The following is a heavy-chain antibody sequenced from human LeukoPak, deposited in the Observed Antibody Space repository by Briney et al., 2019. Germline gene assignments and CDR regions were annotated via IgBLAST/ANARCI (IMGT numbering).Heavy chain of an antibody. CDR1: GFTLSDYY. Sequence: GGSLRLSCAASGFTLSDYYMSWIRQAPGKGLEWVANIKEDGSEKYYVDSVKGRFTISRDNAKNSMYLQMNSLRAEDTAVYYCAGRIFDIWGQGTMVTVSS. V-gene: IGHV3-7*01. CDR3: AGRIFDI. D-gene: IGHD1-26*01. J-gene: IGHJ3*02. CDR2: IKEDGSEK.